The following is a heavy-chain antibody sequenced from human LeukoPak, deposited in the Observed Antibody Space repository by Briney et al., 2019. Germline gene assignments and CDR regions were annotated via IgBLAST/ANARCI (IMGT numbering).Heavy chain of an antibody. CDR1: GFTFSGYA. V-gene: IGHV3-23*01. CDR3: AKVVYDSSGYWDY. CDR2: ISGSGGST. J-gene: IGHJ4*02. Sequence: PGGSLRLSCAASGFTFSGYAMSWVRQAPGKGLEWVSAISGSGGSTYYADSVKGRFTIPRDNSKNTLYLQMNSLRAEDTAVYYCAKVVYDSSGYWDYWGQGTLVTVSS. D-gene: IGHD3-22*01.